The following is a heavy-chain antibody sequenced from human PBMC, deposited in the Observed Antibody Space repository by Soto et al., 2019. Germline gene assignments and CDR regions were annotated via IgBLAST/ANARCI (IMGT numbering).Heavy chain of an antibody. CDR2: INAGNGNT. CDR3: ARWGPDSSGWPFDY. J-gene: IGHJ4*02. D-gene: IGHD6-19*01. CDR1: GYTFTSYA. V-gene: IGHV1-3*01. Sequence: ASVKVSCKASGYTFTSYAMHWVRQAPGQRLEWMGWINAGNGNTKYSQKFQGRVTITRDTSASTAYMELSSLRSENTAVYYCARWGPDSSGWPFDYWGQGTLVTVSS.